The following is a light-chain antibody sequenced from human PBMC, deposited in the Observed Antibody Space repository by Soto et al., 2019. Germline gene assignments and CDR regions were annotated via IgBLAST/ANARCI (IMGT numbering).Light chain of an antibody. CDR3: QQRSNWPAVFT. CDR2: DAS. J-gene: IGKJ3*01. V-gene: IGKV3-11*01. Sequence: EIVLTQSPATLSLSPGERATLSCRASQSVSSYLAWYQQKPGQAPRLLIYDASNRATGIPARFSGSGSGTDFTLTISSLEPEDFAAYYCQQRSNWPAVFTFGPGTKVDI. CDR1: QSVSSY.